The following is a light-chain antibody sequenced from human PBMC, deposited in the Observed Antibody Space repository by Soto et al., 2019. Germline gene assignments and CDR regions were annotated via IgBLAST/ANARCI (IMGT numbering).Light chain of an antibody. CDR1: QGISTY. CDR3: KQANTFPLT. Sequence: DIQMTQSPSSLSASVGDRVTITCRASQGISTYLNWYQQKPGKAPKLLIYAAYSLQSGVQSRFSGSGSETDFTLTIRSLQPEDFATYYCKQANTFPLTFGQGTRLEIK. J-gene: IGKJ5*01. V-gene: IGKV1-39*01. CDR2: AAY.